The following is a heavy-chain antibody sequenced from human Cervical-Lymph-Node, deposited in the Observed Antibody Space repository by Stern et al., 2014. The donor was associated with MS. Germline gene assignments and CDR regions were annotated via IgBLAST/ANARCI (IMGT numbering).Heavy chain of an antibody. J-gene: IGHJ5*02. CDR3: ARRVTVFNWFDP. V-gene: IGHV4-31*03. Sequence: QVQLQESGPGLVKPSQTLSLTCTVSGGSISRGGYYWSWIRQHPGKGLAWIGYIYYSGSTYYNPSLKSRVTISVDTSKNQFSLKLSSVTAADTAVYYCARRVTVFNWFDPWGQGTLVTVSS. CDR1: GGSISRGGYY. D-gene: IGHD2-21*02. CDR2: IYYSGST.